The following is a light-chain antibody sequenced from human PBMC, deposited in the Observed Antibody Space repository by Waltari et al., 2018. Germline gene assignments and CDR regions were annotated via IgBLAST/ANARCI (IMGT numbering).Light chain of an antibody. CDR2: DAK. V-gene: IGKV1-9*01. Sequence: DIHLTQSPSFLSASVGDRVNITCRASQGISSYLAWYQQIPGKAPKLLIYDAKTLRGGIPSRFSGSGSGTEFTLTISSLQPEDCATYYCQQLNAFPPMFTFGQGTKLEIK. CDR3: QQLNAFPPMFT. J-gene: IGKJ2*01. CDR1: QGISSY.